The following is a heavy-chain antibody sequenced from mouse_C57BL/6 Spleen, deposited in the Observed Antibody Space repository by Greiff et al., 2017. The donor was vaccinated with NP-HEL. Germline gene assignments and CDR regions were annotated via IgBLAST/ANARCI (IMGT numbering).Heavy chain of an antibody. CDR1: GYTFTDYE. CDR3: TRSITTVVGGYFDY. CDR2: IDPETGGT. Sequence: QVQLQQSGAELVRPGASVTLSCKASGYTFTDYEMHWVKQTPVHGLEWIGAIDPETGGTAYNQKFKGKAILTADKSSSTAYMELRSLTSEDSAVDYCTRSITTVVGGYFDYWGQGTTLTVSS. D-gene: IGHD1-1*01. V-gene: IGHV1-15*01. J-gene: IGHJ2*01.